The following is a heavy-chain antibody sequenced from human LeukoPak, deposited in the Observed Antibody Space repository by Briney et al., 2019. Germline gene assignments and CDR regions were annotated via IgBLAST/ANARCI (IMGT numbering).Heavy chain of an antibody. J-gene: IGHJ4*02. V-gene: IGHV1-69*13. Sequence: SVKVSCKASGYTFTSYGISWVRQAPGQGLEWMGGIIPIFGTANYAQKFQGRVTITADESTSTAYMELSSLRSEDTAVYYCARDYHRGDFDYWGQGTLVTVSS. CDR2: IIPIFGTA. D-gene: IGHD1-14*01. CDR1: GYTFTSYG. CDR3: ARDYHRGDFDY.